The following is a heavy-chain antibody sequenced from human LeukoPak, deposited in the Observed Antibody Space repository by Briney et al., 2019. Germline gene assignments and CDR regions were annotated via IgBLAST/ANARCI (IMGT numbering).Heavy chain of an antibody. Sequence: PGGSLRLSCAASGFTFSSYAMSWVRQAPGKGLEWVSAISGSGGSTYYADSVKGRFTISRDNSKNTLYLQMNSLRAEDTAVYYCAKDEYSSGWAYWYFDLWGRGTLVTVSS. D-gene: IGHD6-19*01. CDR3: AKDEYSSGWAYWYFDL. CDR1: GFTFSSYA. V-gene: IGHV3-23*01. J-gene: IGHJ2*01. CDR2: ISGSGGST.